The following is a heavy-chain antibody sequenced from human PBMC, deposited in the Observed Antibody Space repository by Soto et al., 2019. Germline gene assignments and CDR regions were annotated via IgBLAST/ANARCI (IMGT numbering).Heavy chain of an antibody. CDR1: GFTFSSYG. D-gene: IGHD2-15*01. Sequence: QVQLVESGGGVVQPGRSLRLSCAASGFTFSSYGMHWVRQAPGKGLEWVAVIWYDGSNKYYTDSVKGRFTISRDNSKNXXYLQMNRLRAEDKAVYYCARDLQIACRGGSCPPGYWGQGTLVTVSS. V-gene: IGHV3-33*01. CDR3: ARDLQIACRGGSCPPGY. J-gene: IGHJ4*02. CDR2: IWYDGSNK.